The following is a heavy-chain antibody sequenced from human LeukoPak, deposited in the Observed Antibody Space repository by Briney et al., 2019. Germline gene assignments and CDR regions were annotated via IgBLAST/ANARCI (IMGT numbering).Heavy chain of an antibody. V-gene: IGHV3-7*01. CDR1: GFTFSSYL. J-gene: IGHJ6*02. CDR2: IKQDGSEK. Sequence: GSLRLSCIASGFTFSSYLISWVRQAPGKGLEWVANIKQDGSEKYYMDSVKGRFTISRDNAKNSLFLQMNSLRAEDTAVFYCARAGYYYYYGMDVWGQGTTVTVSS. CDR3: ARAGYYYYYGMDV.